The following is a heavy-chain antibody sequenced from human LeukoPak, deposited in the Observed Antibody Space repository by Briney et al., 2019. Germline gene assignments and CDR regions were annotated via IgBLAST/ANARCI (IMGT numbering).Heavy chain of an antibody. D-gene: IGHD2-2*01. J-gene: IGHJ4*02. V-gene: IGHV3-23*01. CDR3: AKFGFCSSTSCPAPY. Sequence: GGSLRLSCAASGFTFSSYGMSWVRQAPGKGLEWVSAISGGGGSTYYADSVKGRFTISRDNSENTLYLQMNSLRAEDTAVYYCAKFGFCSSTSCPAPYWGQGTLVTVSS. CDR2: ISGGGGST. CDR1: GFTFSSYG.